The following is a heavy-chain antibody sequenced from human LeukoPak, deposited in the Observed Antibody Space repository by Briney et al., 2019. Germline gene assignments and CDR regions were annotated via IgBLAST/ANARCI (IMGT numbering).Heavy chain of an antibody. CDR2: ISYDGSNK. D-gene: IGHD3-10*01. CDR3: AKDWLGGNYYYGMDV. J-gene: IGHJ6*02. V-gene: IGHV3-30*18. CDR1: GFTFSSYG. Sequence: GGSLRLSCAASGFTFSSYGMHWVRQAPGKGLEWVAVISYDGSNKYYADSVKGRFTISRDNSKNTLYLQMNSLRAEDTAVYYCAKDWLGGNYYYGMDVWGQGTTVTVSS.